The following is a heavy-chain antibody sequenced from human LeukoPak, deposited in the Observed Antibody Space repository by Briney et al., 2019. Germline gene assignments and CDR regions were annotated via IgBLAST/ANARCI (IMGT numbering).Heavy chain of an antibody. CDR1: GGSISSYY. CDR3: ARVVDTTGYYAPFDY. Sequence: SETLSLTCTVSGGSISSYYWSWIRQPPGKGLEWIGTIFHSGSTYYSPSLKSRVTISVDTSKNQFSLKLSSVTAADTAVYYCARVVDTTGYYAPFDYWGQRTLVTVSS. CDR2: IFHSGST. J-gene: IGHJ4*02. V-gene: IGHV4-59*08. D-gene: IGHD3-22*01.